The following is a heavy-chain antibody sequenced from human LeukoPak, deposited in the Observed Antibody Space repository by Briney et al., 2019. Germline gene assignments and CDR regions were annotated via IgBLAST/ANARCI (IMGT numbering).Heavy chain of an antibody. CDR3: ASSSGYGTFDY. J-gene: IGHJ4*02. CDR1: GGFISSYY. Sequence: SETLSLTCTVSGGFISSYYWSWIRQPAGKGLEWIGHIYTSGSTNYNPSLKSRVTMSVDTSKNQFSLKLSSVTAADTAVYYCASSSGYGTFDYWGQGTLVTVSS. D-gene: IGHD3-22*01. CDR2: IYTSGST. V-gene: IGHV4-4*07.